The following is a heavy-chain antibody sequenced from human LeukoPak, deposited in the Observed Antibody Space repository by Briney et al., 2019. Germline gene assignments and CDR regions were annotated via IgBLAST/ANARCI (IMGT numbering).Heavy chain of an antibody. Sequence: SETLSLTCTVSGGSISSSSYFWGWIRQPPGKGLEWIGSIYYSGSTYYKPSLKSRVTISVDTSKNQFSLKLSSVTAADTAVYYCARRGYCSGGSCYFYYYYYYGMDVWGQGTTVTVSS. J-gene: IGHJ6*02. V-gene: IGHV4-39*01. CDR1: GGSISSSSYF. CDR2: IYYSGST. CDR3: ARRGYCSGGSCYFYYYYYYGMDV. D-gene: IGHD2-15*01.